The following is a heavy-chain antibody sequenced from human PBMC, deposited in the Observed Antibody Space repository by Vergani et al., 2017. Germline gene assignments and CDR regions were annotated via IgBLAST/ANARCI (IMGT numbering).Heavy chain of an antibody. J-gene: IGHJ4*02. D-gene: IGHD1-1*01. V-gene: IGHV3-33*01. Sequence: QVQLVESEGGVVQPGRSLTLSCVASGFTFSSHGMHWVRQAPGQGLEWVAVIWYDGSNKYYGDSVKGRFTISRDNSKNTLYLQMNSLRVEDTAVYYCARGGNEKSLDYWGQGTLVTVSS. CDR3: ARGGNEKSLDY. CDR1: GFTFSSHG. CDR2: IWYDGSNK.